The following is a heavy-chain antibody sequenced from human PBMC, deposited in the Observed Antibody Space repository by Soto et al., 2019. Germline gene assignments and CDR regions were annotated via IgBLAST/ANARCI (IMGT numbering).Heavy chain of an antibody. CDR1: GFTFSDYG. J-gene: IGHJ6*02. CDR3: ARASNYYGSGRDYYGMDV. V-gene: IGHV3-33*01. D-gene: IGHD3-10*01. Sequence: QVQLVESGGGVVQPGRSLRLSCAASGFTFSDYGMHWVRQAPGKGLEWVAVIWYDGYKKYYADSVKGRFPISRDNSTHTLYLQMIILRAEDTAVYYCARASNYYGSGRDYYGMDVWGQGTSVTVSS. CDR2: IWYDGYKK.